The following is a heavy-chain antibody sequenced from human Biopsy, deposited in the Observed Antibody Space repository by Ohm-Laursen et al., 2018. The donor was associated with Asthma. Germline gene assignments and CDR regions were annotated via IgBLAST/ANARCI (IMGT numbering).Heavy chain of an antibody. CDR3: AREGVAGTHIED. D-gene: IGHD6-19*01. CDR2: IAYDGRDK. Sequence: SSLRLSCAASGFTFSNYAMHWVRQAPGKGMEWVGVIAYDGRDKYYAASVKGRFTISRDNSKNTLSLQMNSLTAEDTAVYYCAREGVAGTHIEDWGQGTLVTVSS. V-gene: IGHV3-30*03. J-gene: IGHJ4*02. CDR1: GFTFSNYA.